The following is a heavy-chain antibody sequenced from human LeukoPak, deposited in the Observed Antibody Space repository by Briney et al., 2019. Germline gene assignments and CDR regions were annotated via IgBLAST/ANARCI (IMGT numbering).Heavy chain of an antibody. D-gene: IGHD3-22*01. V-gene: IGHV4-59*01. CDR2: IYYSGST. Sequence: SSETLSLTCTVSDGSISSYYWSWIRQPPGKGLEWIGYIYYSGSTNYNPSLKSRVTISVDTSKNQFSLKLSSVTAADTAVYYCAGSGYYPTPDYWGQGTLVTVSS. J-gene: IGHJ4*02. CDR3: AGSGYYPTPDY. CDR1: DGSISSYY.